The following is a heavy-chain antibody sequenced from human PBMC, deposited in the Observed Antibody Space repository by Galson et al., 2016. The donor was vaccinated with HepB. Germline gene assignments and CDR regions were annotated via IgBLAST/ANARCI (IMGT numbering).Heavy chain of an antibody. CDR1: GFTFSSYD. CDR2: IWYDGSNK. Sequence: SLRLSCAASGFTFSSYDMHWVRQAPGKGLEWVAVIWYDGSNKYYADSVKGRFTISRDNSKNTLYLQMNSLRAEDTAVYYCARGDWSGGRCYFGYDYYGMDVWGQGTTVTVSS. J-gene: IGHJ6*02. V-gene: IGHV3-33*01. D-gene: IGHD2-15*01. CDR3: ARGDWSGGRCYFGYDYYGMDV.